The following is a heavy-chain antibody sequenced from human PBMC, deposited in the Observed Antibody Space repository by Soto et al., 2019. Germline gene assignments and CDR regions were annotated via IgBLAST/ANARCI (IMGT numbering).Heavy chain of an antibody. J-gene: IGHJ4*02. CDR3: ATAGDYRFDN. Sequence: GGSLRLSCAASGFTFSSYWIHWVRQAPGEGLVWVSRINSDGSIINYADSVKGRFTISRDNAKNTLYLQMNSLRVEDTAVYYCATAGDYRFDNWGQGTLVTVSS. V-gene: IGHV3-74*01. D-gene: IGHD4-17*01. CDR1: GFTFSSYW. CDR2: INSDGSII.